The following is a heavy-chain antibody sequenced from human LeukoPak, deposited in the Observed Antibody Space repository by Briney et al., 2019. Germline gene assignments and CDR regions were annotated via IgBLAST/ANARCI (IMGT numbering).Heavy chain of an antibody. V-gene: IGHV3-23*01. CDR2: ISDSGGNT. CDR1: GFTFSSYA. Sequence: PGGSLRLSCAASGFTFSSYAMSWVRQAPGKGLEWVSGISDSGGNTYYAGSVKGRFTISRDNSKNMLYLQMNSLSAEDTAVYYCAKKIPASFDPWGQGTLVTVSS. J-gene: IGHJ5*02. D-gene: IGHD6-25*01. CDR3: AKKIPASFDP.